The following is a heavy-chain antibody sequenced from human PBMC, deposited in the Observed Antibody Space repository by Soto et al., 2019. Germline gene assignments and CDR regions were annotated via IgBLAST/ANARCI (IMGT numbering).Heavy chain of an antibody. CDR1: GGTFSSYA. D-gene: IGHD2-21*01. Sequence: QVQLVQSGAEVKKPGSSVKVSCKASGGTFSSYAISWARQGPGQGLEWMGGIIPIFGTANYAQKFQGRVTITADESTSTAYMELSSLRSEDTAVYYCAHMSRITHAFDIWGQGTMVTVSS. J-gene: IGHJ3*02. CDR2: IIPIFGTA. CDR3: AHMSRITHAFDI. V-gene: IGHV1-69*01.